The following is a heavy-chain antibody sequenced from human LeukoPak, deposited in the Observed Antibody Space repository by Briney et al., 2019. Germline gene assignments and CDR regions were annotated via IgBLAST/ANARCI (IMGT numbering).Heavy chain of an antibody. CDR2: INPNSGGT. D-gene: IGHD3-9*01. J-gene: IGHJ4*02. V-gene: IGHV1-2*02. Sequence: ASVKVSCKASGGTFSSYAISWVRQAPGQGLEGMGWINPNSGGTNYAQKFQGRITMTRDTSISTAYMELSRLRSDYTAVYYCARAPGSYDILTGVDYWGQGTLVTVSS. CDR3: ARAPGSYDILTGVDY. CDR1: GGTFSSYA.